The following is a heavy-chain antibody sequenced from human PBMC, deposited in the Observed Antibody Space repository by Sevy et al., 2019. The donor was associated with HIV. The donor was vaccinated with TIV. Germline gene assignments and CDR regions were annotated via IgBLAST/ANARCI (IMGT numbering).Heavy chain of an antibody. CDR1: GYTFTSYG. J-gene: IGHJ6*03. V-gene: IGHV1-18*04. D-gene: IGHD3-10*01. CDR2: ISAYNGNT. CDR3: ARANYYGSGSYYRGYDMDV. Sequence: ASVKVSCKASGYTFTSYGISWVRQAPGQGPEWMGWISAYNGNTNYAQKLQGRVTMTTDTSTSTAYMELRSLRSDDTAVYYCARANYYGSGSYYRGYDMDVWGKGTTVTFSS.